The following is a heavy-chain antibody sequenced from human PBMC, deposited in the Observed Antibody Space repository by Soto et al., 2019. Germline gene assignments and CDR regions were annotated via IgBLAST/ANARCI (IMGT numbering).Heavy chain of an antibody. J-gene: IGHJ4*02. Sequence: GGSLRLSCAASGFTSSSYAMSWVRQAPGKGLEWVSAISGSGGSTYYADSVKGRFTISRDNSKNTLYLKMNSLRAEDTAVYYCAKAVVVAATPRYPFDYWGQGTLVTVSS. CDR2: ISGSGGST. V-gene: IGHV3-23*01. CDR3: AKAVVVAATPRYPFDY. D-gene: IGHD2-15*01. CDR1: GFTSSSYA.